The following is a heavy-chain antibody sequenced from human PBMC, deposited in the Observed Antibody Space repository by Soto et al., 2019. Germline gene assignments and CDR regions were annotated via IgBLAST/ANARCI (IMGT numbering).Heavy chain of an antibody. V-gene: IGHV1-69*01. J-gene: IGHJ4*02. CDR1: GGTFSRYA. CDR3: ARIGYSGYDWGGYYFDY. CDR2: IIPIFGTA. D-gene: IGHD5-12*01. Sequence: QVQLVQSGAEVKKPGSSVKVSCKASGGTFSRYAISWVRQAPGQGLEWMGGIIPIFGTANYAQKFQGRVTITADESTSTAYMELSSLRSEDTAVYYCARIGYSGYDWGGYYFDYWGQGTLVTVSS.